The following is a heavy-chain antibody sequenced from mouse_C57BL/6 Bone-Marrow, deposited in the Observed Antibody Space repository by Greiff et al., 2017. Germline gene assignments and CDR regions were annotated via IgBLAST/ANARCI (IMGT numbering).Heavy chain of an antibody. J-gene: IGHJ1*03. CDR2: IDPNSGGT. Sequence: QVQLKQPGAELVKPGASVKLSCKASGYTFTSYWMHWVKQRPGRGLEWIGRIDPNSGGTKYNEKFKSKATLTVDKPSSTAYMQLSSLTSEDSAVYYCARHNWDGGYFDVWGTGTTVTVSS. CDR1: GYTFTSYW. V-gene: IGHV1-72*01. D-gene: IGHD4-1*01. CDR3: ARHNWDGGYFDV.